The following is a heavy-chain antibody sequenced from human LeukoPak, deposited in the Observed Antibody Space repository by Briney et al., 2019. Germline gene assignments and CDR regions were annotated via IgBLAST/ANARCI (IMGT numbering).Heavy chain of an antibody. CDR3: AKDGPYDSSGYYPFDY. CDR1: GFTFSNHG. J-gene: IGHJ4*02. D-gene: IGHD3-22*01. Sequence: GGTLRLSCAASGFTFSNHGMDWVRQAPGKGLEWVSSISGSGSGGSTYYADSVKGRFTISRDNSKNTLYLQMNSLRAEDTAVYYCAKDGPYDSSGYYPFDYWGQGTLVTVSS. CDR2: ISGSGSGGST. V-gene: IGHV3-23*01.